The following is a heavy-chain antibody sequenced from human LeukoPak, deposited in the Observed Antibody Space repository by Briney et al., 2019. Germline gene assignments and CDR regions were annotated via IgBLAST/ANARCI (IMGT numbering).Heavy chain of an antibody. CDR1: GGSFSGYY. V-gene: IGHV4-59*01. D-gene: IGHD6-13*01. Sequence: SETLSLTCAVYGGSFSGYYWSWIRQPPGKGLEWIGYIYYSGSTNYNPSLKSRVTISVDTSKNQFSLKLSSVTAADTAVYYCAKLGSSLSAYVGNWGQGTLVTVSS. J-gene: IGHJ4*02. CDR2: IYYSGST. CDR3: AKLGSSLSAYVGN.